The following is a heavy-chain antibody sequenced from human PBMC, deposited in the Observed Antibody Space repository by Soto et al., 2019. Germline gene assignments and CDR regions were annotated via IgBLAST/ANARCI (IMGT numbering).Heavy chain of an antibody. CDR2: IYYSGST. V-gene: IGHV4-59*01. Sequence: QVQLQESGPGLVKPSETLSLTCTVSGGSITSSYWSWIRQPPGKGLEWIGYIYYSGSTNYNPSLKSRVTISVDTSKNPFSLNLSSVTAADTAVYFCARVLRYFDWWGQGTLVTVSS. D-gene: IGHD3-9*01. CDR1: GGSITSSY. J-gene: IGHJ4*02. CDR3: ARVLRYFDW.